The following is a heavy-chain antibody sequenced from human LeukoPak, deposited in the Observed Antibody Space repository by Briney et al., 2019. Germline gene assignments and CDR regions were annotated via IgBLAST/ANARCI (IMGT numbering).Heavy chain of an antibody. J-gene: IGHJ5*02. V-gene: IGHV4-34*01. D-gene: IGHD6-19*01. Sequence: SETLSLTCAVYGGSFSGYYWSWIRQPPGKGLEWIGEINHSGSTNYNPSLKSRVTISVDTSKNQFSLKLSSVTAADTAVYYCAREKGHMAVAVTWGGPYLTWSAPGGRGTWTPASS. CDR3: AREKGHMAVAVTWGGPYLTWSAP. CDR2: INHSGST. CDR1: GGSFSGYY.